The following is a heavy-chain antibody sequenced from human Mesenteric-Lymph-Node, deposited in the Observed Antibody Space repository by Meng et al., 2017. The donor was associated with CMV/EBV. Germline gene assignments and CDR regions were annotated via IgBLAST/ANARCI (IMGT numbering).Heavy chain of an antibody. CDR1: GYTFTSYD. D-gene: IGHD2-2*01. J-gene: IGHJ4*02. Sequence: ASVKVSCKASGYTFTSYDINWVRQATGQGLEWMGWMNPNSGNTGYAQKFQGRVTMTRNTSTSTAYMELSSLRSDDTAVYYCARSIGYCTSTSCSWELLDYWGQGTLVTVSS. CDR3: ARSIGYCTSTSCSWELLDY. CDR2: MNPNSGNT. V-gene: IGHV1-8*01.